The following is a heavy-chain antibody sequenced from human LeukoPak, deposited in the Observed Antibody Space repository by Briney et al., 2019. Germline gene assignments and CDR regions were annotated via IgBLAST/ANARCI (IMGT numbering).Heavy chain of an antibody. CDR1: GFTVSSNS. CDR3: ARRAGAYSHPYDY. V-gene: IGHV3-53*01. CDR2: IYSGTI. D-gene: IGHD4/OR15-4a*01. Sequence: PGGSLRLSCTVSGFTVSSNSMSWVRQAPVKGLEWVSFIYSGTIHYSDSVKGRFTISRDNSKNTLYLQMNSLRAEDTAVYYCARRAGAYSHPYDYWGQGTLVTVSS. J-gene: IGHJ4*02.